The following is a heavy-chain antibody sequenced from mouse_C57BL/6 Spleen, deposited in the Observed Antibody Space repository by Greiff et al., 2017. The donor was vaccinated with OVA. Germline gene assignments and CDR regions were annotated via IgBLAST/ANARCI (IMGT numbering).Heavy chain of an antibody. J-gene: IGHJ2*01. CDR1: GYTFTDYY. V-gene: IGHV1-76*01. CDR3: ARGIYYGYEDY. CDR2: IYPGSGNT. D-gene: IGHD2-2*01. Sequence: QVQLQQSGAELVRPGASVKLSCKASGYTFTDYYIKWVKQRPGQGLEWIARIYPGSGNTYYNEKFKGKATLTAEKSSSTAYMQLSSLTSEDSAVYFCARGIYYGYEDYWGQGTTLTVSS.